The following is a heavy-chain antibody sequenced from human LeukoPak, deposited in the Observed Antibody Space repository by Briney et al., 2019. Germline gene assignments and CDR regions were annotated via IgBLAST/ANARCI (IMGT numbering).Heavy chain of an antibody. CDR1: GGTFSSYA. CDR2: IIPIFGTA. D-gene: IGHD2-2*01. J-gene: IGHJ6*04. CDR3: AGVSGDIVVVPAAYYYYYGMDV. Sequence: GASVKVCCKASGGTFSSYAISWVRQAPGQGLEWMGGIIPIFGTANYAQKFQGRVTITADKSTSTAYMELSSLRSEDTAVSYCAGVSGDIVVVPAAYYYYYGMDVWGKGTTVTVSS. V-gene: IGHV1-69*06.